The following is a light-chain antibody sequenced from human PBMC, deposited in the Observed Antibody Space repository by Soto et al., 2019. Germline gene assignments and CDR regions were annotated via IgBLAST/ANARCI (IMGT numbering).Light chain of an antibody. CDR1: QTIRNQ. CDR3: QQYNSYKT. V-gene: IGKV1-5*01. J-gene: IGKJ1*01. Sequence: DIPMTQSPSTLSASVGDRVTITCRASQTIRNQLAWYQQKPGKAPKVLIYDSSSLESGVPSRFSGSGSGTEFTLPISSLQRDDFATYYCQQYNSYKTFGQGTKVEIK. CDR2: DSS.